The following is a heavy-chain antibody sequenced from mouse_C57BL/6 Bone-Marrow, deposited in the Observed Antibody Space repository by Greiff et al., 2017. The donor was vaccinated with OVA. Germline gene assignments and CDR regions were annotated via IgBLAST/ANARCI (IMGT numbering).Heavy chain of an antibody. CDR1: GYTFTDYY. J-gene: IGHJ3*01. V-gene: IGHV1-76*01. D-gene: IGHD1-1*01. Sequence: QVQLQQSGAELVRPGASVKLSCKASGYTFTDYYINWVKQRPGQGLEWIARIYPGSGNTYYTEKFKGKATLTAETSSSTAYMQLSSLTSEDSAVDFCARPDYGSSGFAYWGQGTLVTVSA. CDR2: IYPGSGNT. CDR3: ARPDYGSSGFAY.